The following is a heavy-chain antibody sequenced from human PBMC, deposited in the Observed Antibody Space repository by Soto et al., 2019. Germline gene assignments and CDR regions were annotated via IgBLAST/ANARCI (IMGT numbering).Heavy chain of an antibody. CDR1: GYTFTSYG. CDR3: ARLALPVPLTYYYYYMDV. Sequence: GASVKVSCKASGYTFTSYGISWVRQAPGQGLEWMGWISAYNGNTNYAQKLQGRVTMTTDTSTSTAYMELRSLRSDDTAVYYCARLALPVPLTYYYYYMDVWGKGTTVTVSS. CDR2: ISAYNGNT. D-gene: IGHD3-10*01. J-gene: IGHJ6*03. V-gene: IGHV1-18*01.